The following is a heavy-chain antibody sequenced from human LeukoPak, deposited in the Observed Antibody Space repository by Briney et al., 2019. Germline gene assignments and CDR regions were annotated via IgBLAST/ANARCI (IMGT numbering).Heavy chain of an antibody. V-gene: IGHV3-30*02. CDR3: AFYRRNPLDY. D-gene: IGHD3-16*02. J-gene: IGHJ4*02. CDR1: GFTFSSYG. Sequence: GGSLRLSCAASGFTFSSYGMHWVRQAPGKGLEWVAFIRYDGSNKYYADSVKGRFTISRDNSKNTLYLQMNSLRAEDTAVYYCAFYRRNPLDYWGQGTLVTVSS. CDR2: IRYDGSNK.